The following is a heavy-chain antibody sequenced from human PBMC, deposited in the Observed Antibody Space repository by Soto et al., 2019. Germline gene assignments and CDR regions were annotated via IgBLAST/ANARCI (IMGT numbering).Heavy chain of an antibody. CDR3: VKHGRSRWTYYHGMDV. D-gene: IGHD6-19*01. CDR2: ISYDGRNK. Sequence: GWSLRLSCAASGFTFSSYGMHWVRQAPGKGLEWVAVISYDGRNKYYADSVKGRFTISRDNSKNTLYLQMSSLRPEDTAVYYCVKHGRSRWTYYHGMDVCGQGTTVTVS. J-gene: IGHJ6*02. CDR1: GFTFSSYG. V-gene: IGHV3-30*18.